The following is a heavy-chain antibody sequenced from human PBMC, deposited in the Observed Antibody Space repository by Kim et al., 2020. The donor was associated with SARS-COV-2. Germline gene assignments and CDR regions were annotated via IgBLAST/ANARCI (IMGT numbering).Heavy chain of an antibody. J-gene: IGHJ4*02. CDR2: NT. Sequence: NTKYSQKFQGRVTITRDTSASTAYMELSSLRSEDTAVYYCARDDYGNFDYWGQGTLVTVSS. CDR3: ARDDYGNFDY. D-gene: IGHD4-17*01. V-gene: IGHV1-3*01.